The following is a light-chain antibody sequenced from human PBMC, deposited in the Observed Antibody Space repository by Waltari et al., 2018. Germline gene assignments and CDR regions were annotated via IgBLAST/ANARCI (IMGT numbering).Light chain of an antibody. CDR3: QQYYSVPYT. J-gene: IGKJ2*01. Sequence: ENVLTQSPGTLSLSPGERATLSCRASQSVGSRYLAWYQQKPGQAPRLLIYGASTRATGIPDRFSGSGSGTDFTLTISSLQAEDVALYFCQQYYSVPYTFGQGTKLEIK. V-gene: IGKV3-20*01. CDR1: QSVGSRY. CDR2: GAS.